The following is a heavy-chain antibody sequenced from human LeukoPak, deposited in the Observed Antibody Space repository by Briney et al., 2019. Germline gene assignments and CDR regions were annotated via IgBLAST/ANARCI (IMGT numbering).Heavy chain of an antibody. Sequence: GGSLRLSCAASGFTFDDYGMSWVRQAPGKGLEWVSSISSSSSYIYYADSVKGRFTISRDNAKNSLYLQMNSLRAEDTAVYYCASEMGYSSSFDYWGQGTLVTVSS. CDR3: ASEMGYSSSFDY. V-gene: IGHV3-21*01. CDR1: GFTFDDYG. D-gene: IGHD6-13*01. CDR2: ISSSSSYI. J-gene: IGHJ4*02.